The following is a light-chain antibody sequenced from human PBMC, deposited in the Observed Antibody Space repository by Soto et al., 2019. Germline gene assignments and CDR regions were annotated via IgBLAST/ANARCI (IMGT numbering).Light chain of an antibody. CDR2: EVS. CDR1: SSDVGGYNY. CDR3: SSYTSSRGV. V-gene: IGLV2-14*01. J-gene: IGLJ3*02. Sequence: QSALTQPASVSGSPGQSITISCTGTSSDVGGYNYVSWYQQHPGKAPELMIYEVSNRPSGVSNRFSGSKSGNTASLTISGLQAEDEADYYCSSYTSSRGVFGGGTKLTVL.